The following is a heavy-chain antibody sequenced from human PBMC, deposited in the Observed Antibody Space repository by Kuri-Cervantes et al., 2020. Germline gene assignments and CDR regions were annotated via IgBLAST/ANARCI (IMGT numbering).Heavy chain of an antibody. CDR2: MNPNSGNT. CDR3: ARAPPGGYYDNSGYYHFDY. V-gene: IGHV1-8*01. D-gene: IGHD3-22*01. J-gene: IGHJ4*02. Sequence: ASVKVSCKASGYTFSRYDINWVRQATGQGLEWMGWMNPNSGNTGYAQKFQGRVTMTRSTSISTAYMELSSLRPEDTAVYYCARAPPGGYYDNSGYYHFDYWGQGTLVTVSS. CDR1: GYTFSRYD.